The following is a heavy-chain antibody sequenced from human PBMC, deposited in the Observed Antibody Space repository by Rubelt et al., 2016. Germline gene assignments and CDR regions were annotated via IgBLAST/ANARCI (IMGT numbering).Heavy chain of an antibody. D-gene: IGHD2-8*02. CDR1: GGPISHYY. V-gene: IGHV4-59*01. CDR3: ARSTAHSDFDY. Sequence: QVQLQESGPGLVKPSETLSLTCTVSGGPISHYYWNWIRQPPGKGLEWIGYIYSSGSTNYNPSLKIRGTISVDTSKNQCSLRLTAVTAADTAVYYCARSTAHSDFDYWGQGTLVTVSS. CDR2: IYSSGST. J-gene: IGHJ4*02.